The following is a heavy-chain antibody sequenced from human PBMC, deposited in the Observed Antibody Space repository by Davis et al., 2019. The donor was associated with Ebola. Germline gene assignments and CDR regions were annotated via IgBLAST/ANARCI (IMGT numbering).Heavy chain of an antibody. CDR3: VRAVWQQLVMGAFDI. D-gene: IGHD6-13*01. V-gene: IGHV3-33*01. CDR2: LWYDGSKK. Sequence: PGGSLRLSCAASGFTFSSYGMHWVRQAPGKGLEWVAGLWYDGSKKYDAESVKGRFTIFRDNSKNTLYLQMNSLRAEDTAVYYCVRAVWQQLVMGAFDIWGQGTMVTVSS. CDR1: GFTFSSYG. J-gene: IGHJ3*02.